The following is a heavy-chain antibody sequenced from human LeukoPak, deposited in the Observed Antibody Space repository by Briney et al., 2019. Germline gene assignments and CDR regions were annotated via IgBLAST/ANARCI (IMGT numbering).Heavy chain of an antibody. D-gene: IGHD3-9*01. CDR1: GYTFTSYG. V-gene: IGHV1-18*01. J-gene: IGHJ6*03. Sequence: ASVKVSCKASGYTFTSYGISWVRQAPGQGLEWMGWISAYNGNTNHAQKLQGRVTMTTDTSTSTAYMELRSLRSDDTAVYYCARDGNYDILTGYYKDSYYYYMDVWGKGTTVTISS. CDR2: ISAYNGNT. CDR3: ARDGNYDILTGYYKDSYYYYMDV.